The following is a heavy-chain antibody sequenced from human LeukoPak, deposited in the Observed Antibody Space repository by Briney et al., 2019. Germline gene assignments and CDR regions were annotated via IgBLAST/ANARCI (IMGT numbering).Heavy chain of an antibody. Sequence: SETLSLTCTVSGGSISSYYWSWIRQPPGKGLEWVGYISYSGTTNYNPSLKSRVTISIVTSRNHFSLKLNSVTAADTAMYYCARHSSGYDPYFDYWGQGILLTVSS. D-gene: IGHD5-12*01. J-gene: IGHJ4*02. V-gene: IGHV4-59*08. CDR2: ISYSGTT. CDR1: GGSISSYY. CDR3: ARHSSGYDPYFDY.